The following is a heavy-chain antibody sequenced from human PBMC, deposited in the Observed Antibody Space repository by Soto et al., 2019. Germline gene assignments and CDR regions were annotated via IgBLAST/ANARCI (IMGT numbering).Heavy chain of an antibody. CDR1: GFTFSSYW. CDR3: ARDPWFGELLSFDY. V-gene: IGHV3-7*01. D-gene: IGHD3-10*01. Sequence: EVQLVESGGGLVQPGGSLRLSCAASGFTFSSYWMSWVRQAPGKGLEWVANIKQDGSEKYYVDSVKGRFTISRDNAKNSLYLQMNSLRAEDTAVYYCARDPWFGELLSFDYWGQGTLVTVSS. CDR2: IKQDGSEK. J-gene: IGHJ4*02.